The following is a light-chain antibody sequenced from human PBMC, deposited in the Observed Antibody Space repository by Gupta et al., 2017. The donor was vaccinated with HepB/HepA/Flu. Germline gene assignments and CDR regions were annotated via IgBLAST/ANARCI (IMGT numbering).Light chain of an antibody. V-gene: IGLV2-14*03. J-gene: IGLJ3*02. CDR2: DVS. CDR1: SSDVGGYDY. CDR3: NSDTTKSTLV. Sequence: QSALTQPASVSGSPGQSITISCTGTSSDVGGYDYVSWYQQHPGKVPKLMIYDVSNRPAGVSDRFSGSKSGNTASLTISGLQAEDDADYYCNSDTTKSTLVFGGGTRLTVL.